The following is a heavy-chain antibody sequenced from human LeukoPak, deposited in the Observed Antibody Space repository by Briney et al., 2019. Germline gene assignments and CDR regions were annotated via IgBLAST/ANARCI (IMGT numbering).Heavy chain of an antibody. Sequence: ASVKVSCTASGYTFTIYYMHWVRQAPGQGLEWMGVINPSGGSTSYAQKFQGRVTMTRDTSTSTVYMELSSLRSEDTAVYYCARDPVIVVDTTGAFDIWGQGTMVTVSS. V-gene: IGHV1-46*01. CDR3: ARDPVIVVDTTGAFDI. J-gene: IGHJ3*02. CDR1: GYTFTIYY. CDR2: INPSGGST. D-gene: IGHD3-22*01.